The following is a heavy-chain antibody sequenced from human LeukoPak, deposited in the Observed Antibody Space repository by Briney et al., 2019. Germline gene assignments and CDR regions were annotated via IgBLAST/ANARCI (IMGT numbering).Heavy chain of an antibody. V-gene: IGHV3-20*04. CDR1: GFTFDDYG. Sequence: PGGSLRLSCAASGFTFDDYGMSWVRQAPGKGLEWVSGINWNGGSTGYADSVKGRFTISRDNAKNSLYLQMNSLRDEDTALYYCARVTGSSGWLGGYYFDYWGQGTLVTVSS. CDR3: ARVTGSSGWLGGYYFDY. CDR2: INWNGGST. D-gene: IGHD6-19*01. J-gene: IGHJ4*02.